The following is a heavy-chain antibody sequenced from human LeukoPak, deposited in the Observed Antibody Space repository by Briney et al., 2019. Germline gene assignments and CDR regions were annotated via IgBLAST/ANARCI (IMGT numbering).Heavy chain of an antibody. CDR3: ARGGYSSGWYHD. J-gene: IGHJ4*02. D-gene: IGHD6-19*01. CDR1: GFTFSSYS. CDR2: ISSSSSYI. Sequence: PGGSLRLSCAASGFTFSSYSMNWVRQAPGKGLEGVSSISSSSSYIYYAESVKGRFTISRDNAKNSLYLQMNSLRAEDTAVYYCARGGYSSGWYHDWGQGTLVTVSS. V-gene: IGHV3-21*01.